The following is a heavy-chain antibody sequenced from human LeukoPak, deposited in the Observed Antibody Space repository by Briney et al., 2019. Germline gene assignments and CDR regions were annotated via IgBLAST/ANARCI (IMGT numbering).Heavy chain of an antibody. CDR2: ISGSGGST. Sequence: PGGSLRLSCAASGFTFSSYAMSWVRQAPGKGLEWVSAISGSGGSTYYADSVKGRFTISRDNSKNTLYLQMNSLRAEDTAVYYCAKGLRCSSTSCYYFDYWGQGTLVTVSS. J-gene: IGHJ4*02. CDR1: GFTFSSYA. CDR3: AKGLRCSSTSCYYFDY. V-gene: IGHV3-23*01. D-gene: IGHD2-2*01.